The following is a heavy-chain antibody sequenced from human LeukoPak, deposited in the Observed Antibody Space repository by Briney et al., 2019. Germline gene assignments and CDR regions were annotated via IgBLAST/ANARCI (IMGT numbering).Heavy chain of an antibody. CDR1: GFTFDDYA. CDR3: AKDVYGSGWYGSFDF. CDR2: IRYDGSNK. D-gene: IGHD6-19*01. Sequence: PGGSLRLSRAASGFTFDDYAMHWVRQAPGKGLEWVAFIRYDGSNKYYVDSVKGRFTISRDNSKNTLYLRMNSLRAEDTAVYYCAKDVYGSGWYGSFDFWGQGTLVTVSS. V-gene: IGHV3-30*02. J-gene: IGHJ4*02.